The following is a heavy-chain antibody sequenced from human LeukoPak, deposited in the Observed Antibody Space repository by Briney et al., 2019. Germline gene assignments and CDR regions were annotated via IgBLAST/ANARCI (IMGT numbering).Heavy chain of an antibody. V-gene: IGHV3-48*02. J-gene: IGHJ5*02. CDR2: ISSSGSTI. CDR3: AGSYCNNRCFAGSVGWFDP. Sequence: PGGSLRLSCAASGFTFSSYSMNWVCQAPGKGLEWVSYISSSGSTIYYADSVKGRFTISRDNTKNSLYLHMNSLRDEDTAVYYCAGSYCNNRCFAGSVGWFDPWGQGTLVTVSS. CDR1: GFTFSSYS. D-gene: IGHD2/OR15-2a*01.